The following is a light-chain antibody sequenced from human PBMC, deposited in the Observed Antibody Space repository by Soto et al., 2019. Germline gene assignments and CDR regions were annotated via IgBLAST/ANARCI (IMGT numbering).Light chain of an antibody. V-gene: IGLV1-51*02. Sequence: QSALTQPPSVSAAPGQSVTISCSGSTSDIGNNYVCWYPQFPETAPKLLSYENNKRHSGIPDRFSGCKSGTSATLGITGLQTGDEGYYYCGTWDSSLSGVVFGGATKLTVL. CDR2: ENN. CDR1: TSDIGNNY. J-gene: IGLJ3*02. CDR3: GTWDSSLSGVV.